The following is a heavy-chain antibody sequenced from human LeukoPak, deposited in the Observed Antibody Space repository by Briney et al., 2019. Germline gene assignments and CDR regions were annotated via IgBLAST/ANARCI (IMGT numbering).Heavy chain of an antibody. CDR1: GYTFTSYG. CDR2: ISAYNGNT. Sequence: ASVKVSCKASGYTFTSYGISWVRQAPGQGLEWMGWISAYNGNTNYAQKLQGRVTMTTDTSTSTAYMELRSLRSDDTAMYYCARYIVVVVAATPASDYYYGMDVWGQGTTVTVSS. CDR3: ARYIVVVVAATPASDYYYGMDV. J-gene: IGHJ6*02. V-gene: IGHV1-18*01. D-gene: IGHD2-15*01.